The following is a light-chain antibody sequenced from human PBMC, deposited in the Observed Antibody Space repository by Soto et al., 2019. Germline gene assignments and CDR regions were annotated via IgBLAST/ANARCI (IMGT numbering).Light chain of an antibody. Sequence: DLQMTQSPSSLSASVGDRVTITCRASQSISIYLNWYQQKPGRAPKLLIYAASSLHSGVPSRFSGSGSGTDFTLTINSLQPEDFATYYCHQSYGMPPWTFGQGTKVEI. J-gene: IGKJ1*01. CDR1: QSISIY. V-gene: IGKV1-39*01. CDR2: AAS. CDR3: HQSYGMPPWT.